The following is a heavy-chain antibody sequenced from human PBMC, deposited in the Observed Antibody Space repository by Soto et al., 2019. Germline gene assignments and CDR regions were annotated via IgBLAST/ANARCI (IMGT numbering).Heavy chain of an antibody. CDR1: GGSINSYF. J-gene: IGHJ4*02. D-gene: IGHD6-13*01. CDR3: ASSYIAAAISLLFDD. Sequence: QVQLQESGPGLVKPSETLSLTCAVSGGSINSYFWSWIRQPPGKGLEWIGYIYYSGRTDYNPSLKSRVTISLDTSKNQFSLNLSSVTAADTAVYYCASSYIAAAISLLFDDWDQGILVTVSS. CDR2: IYYSGRT. V-gene: IGHV4-59*08.